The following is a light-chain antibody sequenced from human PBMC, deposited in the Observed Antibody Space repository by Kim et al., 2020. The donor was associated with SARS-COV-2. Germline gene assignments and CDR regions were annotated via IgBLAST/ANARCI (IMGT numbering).Light chain of an antibody. CDR2: AAS. Sequence: VSASVGDRVTITCRASQGIRNWLAWYQHQPGKAPQLLIYAASTLQSGVPSRFSGSGSGTDFTLTISSLQPEDFATYYCQHAATFPVFGGGTKLEI. J-gene: IGKJ4*01. CDR1: QGIRNW. CDR3: QHAATFPV. V-gene: IGKV1-12*01.